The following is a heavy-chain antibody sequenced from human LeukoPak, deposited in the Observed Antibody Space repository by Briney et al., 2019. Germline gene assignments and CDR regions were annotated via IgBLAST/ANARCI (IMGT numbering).Heavy chain of an antibody. V-gene: IGHV3-23*01. D-gene: IGHD1-1*01. CDR2: LSGSATIT. CDR3: AKDWYIAALISIDAFDI. Sequence: GGSLRLSCTPSEFTLSNYAMSWVRPAPGKGLEWVSSLSGSATITYYADSVKGRFNISRDNPKNTLYLQMNSLRAEDTAVYYCAKDWYIAALISIDAFDIWGQGTMVTVSS. J-gene: IGHJ3*02. CDR1: EFTLSNYA.